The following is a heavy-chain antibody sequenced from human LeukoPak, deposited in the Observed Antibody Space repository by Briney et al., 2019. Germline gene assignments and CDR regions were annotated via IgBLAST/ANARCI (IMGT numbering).Heavy chain of an antibody. CDR2: TNHSGST. CDR3: ARWDSSGCFDY. D-gene: IGHD3-22*01. CDR1: GGSFSGYY. J-gene: IGHJ4*02. V-gene: IGHV4-34*01. Sequence: SETLSLTCAVYGGSFSGYYWSWIRQPPGKGLEWIGETNHSGSTNYNPSLKSRVTISVDTSKNQFSLKLSSVTAADTAVYYCARWDSSGCFDYWGQGTLVTVSS.